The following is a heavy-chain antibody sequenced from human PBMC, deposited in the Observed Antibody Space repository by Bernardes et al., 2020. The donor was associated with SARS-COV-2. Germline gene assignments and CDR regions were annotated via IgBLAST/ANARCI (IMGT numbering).Heavy chain of an antibody. Sequence: SETLSLTCSVSGDSINSASYRWGWIRQAPGKGLEWIGSLSYGGNTYYTPSLRSRVTMSADTSKSQFSLRLNSVTAADAAVYYCARDVFLGSSWDQSYYGMDVWSQGTTVAVSS. J-gene: IGHJ6*02. D-gene: IGHD6-13*01. CDR3: ARDVFLGSSWDQSYYGMDV. V-gene: IGHV4-39*07. CDR2: LSYGGNT. CDR1: GDSINSASYR.